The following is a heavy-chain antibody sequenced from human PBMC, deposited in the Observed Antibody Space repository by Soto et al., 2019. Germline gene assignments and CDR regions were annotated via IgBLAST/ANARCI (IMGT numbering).Heavy chain of an antibody. V-gene: IGHV1-24*01. CDR3: ATGPSGDSPYYFDY. Sequence: ASVKVSCKVSGYTLTELSMHWVRQAPGKGLEWMGGFDPEDGETIYAQKFQGRVTMTEDTSTDTAYMELSSLRSEDTAVYYCATGPSGDSPYYFDYWGQVTLVTVSS. CDR2: FDPEDGET. CDR1: GYTLTELS. J-gene: IGHJ4*02. D-gene: IGHD4-17*01.